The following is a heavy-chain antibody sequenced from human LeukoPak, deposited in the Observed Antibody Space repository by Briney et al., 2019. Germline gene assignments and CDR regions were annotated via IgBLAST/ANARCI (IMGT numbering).Heavy chain of an antibody. V-gene: IGHV4-30-4*01. J-gene: IGHJ4*02. CDR3: ARVGGYGSGSWGEYFDY. CDR2: IYYSGST. Sequence: PSQTLSLTCTVSGGSLSSGDYYWSWIRQPPGTGLEWLGYIYYSGSTYYNPSLKSRVTISVDTSKNQFSLKLSSVTAADTAVYYCARVGGYGSGSWGEYFDYWGQGTLVTVSS. D-gene: IGHD3-10*01. CDR1: GGSLSSGDYY.